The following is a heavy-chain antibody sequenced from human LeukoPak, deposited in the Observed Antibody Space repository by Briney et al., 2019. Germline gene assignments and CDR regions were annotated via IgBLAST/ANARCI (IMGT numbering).Heavy chain of an antibody. CDR3: ARAGGTIFGVVIPFDY. V-gene: IGHV3-66*02. Sequence: GGSLRLSCAASGFTVSSNYMSWVRQAPGKGLEWVSVIYSGGSTYYADSVTGRFTISRDNSKNTLYLQMNSLRAEDTAVYYCARAGGTIFGVVIPFDYWGQGTLVTVSS. J-gene: IGHJ4*02. CDR2: IYSGGST. CDR1: GFTVSSNY. D-gene: IGHD3-3*01.